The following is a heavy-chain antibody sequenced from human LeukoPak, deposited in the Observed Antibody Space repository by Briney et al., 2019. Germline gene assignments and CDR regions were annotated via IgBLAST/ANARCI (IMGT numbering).Heavy chain of an antibody. CDR1: GGSISIYY. CDR2: IYNSGST. D-gene: IGHD3-3*01. CDR3: ARGTGTYDFWSGYQFNWFDP. V-gene: IGHV4-59*01. J-gene: IGHJ5*02. Sequence: SETLSLTCTVSGGSISIYYWSWIRQPPGKGLEWIGYIYNSGSTNYNPSLKSRVTISVDTSKNQFSLNLSSVTAADTAVYYCARGTGTYDFWSGYQFNWFDPWGQGTLVTVSS.